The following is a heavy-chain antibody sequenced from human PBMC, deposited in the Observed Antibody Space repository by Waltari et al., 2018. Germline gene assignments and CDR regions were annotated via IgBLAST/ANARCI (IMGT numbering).Heavy chain of an antibody. V-gene: IGHV4-38-2*01. J-gene: IGHJ4*02. CDR3: ARYSSGSSRNFDY. Sequence: QVQLQESGPGLVKPSETLSLTCAVSGYSISSGYYWGLLRQPPGKGLEWIGSIYHSGSTYYNPSLKSRVTISVDTSKNQFSLKLSSVTAADTAVYYCARYSSGSSRNFDYWGQGTLVTVSS. D-gene: IGHD2-15*01. CDR2: IYHSGST. CDR1: GYSISSGYY.